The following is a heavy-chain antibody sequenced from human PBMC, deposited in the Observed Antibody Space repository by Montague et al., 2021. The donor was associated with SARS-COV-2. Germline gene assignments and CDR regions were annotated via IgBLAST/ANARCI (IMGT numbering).Heavy chain of an antibody. D-gene: IGHD3-22*01. J-gene: IGHJ4*02. Sequence: SETLSLTCSVSGXSFGDDHWSWIRQPPGKGLEWIGNIRQSGRTNYNPSLKSRVTISVDTSKNQFSLKLTSVTAADTGLYFCARGHLSVSMIVVGFTSASYFFDYWGPGTPVTGSS. CDR3: ARGHLSVSMIVVGFTSASYFFDY. CDR1: GXSFGDDH. CDR2: IRQSGRT. V-gene: IGHV4-34*01.